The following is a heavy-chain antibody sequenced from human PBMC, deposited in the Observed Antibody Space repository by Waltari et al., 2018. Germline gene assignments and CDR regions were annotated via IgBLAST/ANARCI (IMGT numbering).Heavy chain of an antibody. V-gene: IGHV4-38-2*01. CDR3: ARMLHVVAAPFDY. Sequence: QVQLQESGPGLVKPSETLSLTCAVSGYSISSGYYWGWIRQPPGKGLEWIGSIYHSGSTYYNPSLKSRVTISVDTSKKQFSLKLSSVTAADTAVYYCARMLHVVAAPFDYWGQGTLVTVSS. CDR1: GYSISSGYY. J-gene: IGHJ4*02. CDR2: IYHSGST. D-gene: IGHD2-15*01.